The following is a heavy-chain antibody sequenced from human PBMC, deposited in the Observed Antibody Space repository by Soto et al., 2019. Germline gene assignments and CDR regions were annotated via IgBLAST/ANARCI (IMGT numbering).Heavy chain of an antibody. CDR1: GGTFSSYA. V-gene: IGHV1-69*01. D-gene: IGHD6-19*01. CDR3: ARVGIAVARYYFDY. J-gene: IGHJ4*02. Sequence: VQLVQSGAEVKKPGSSVKVSCKASGGTFSSYAISWVRQAPGQGLEWMGGIIPIFGTANYAQKFQGRVTITADESTSTAYMELRSLRSEDTAMYYCARVGIAVARYYFDYWGQGTLVTVSS. CDR2: IIPIFGTA.